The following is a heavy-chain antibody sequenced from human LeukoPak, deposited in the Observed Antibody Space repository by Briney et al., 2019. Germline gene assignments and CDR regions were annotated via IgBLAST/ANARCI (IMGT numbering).Heavy chain of an antibody. D-gene: IGHD2-15*01. Sequence: ASVKVSCKATGYTFTGSYMHWVRQAPRQGREWMGWINPNSGGTNYAQKFQGRVTMARDTSISTAYMELSRLRSDDTAVYYCASTQYCSGGSCYSCDYWGQGTLVTVSS. CDR3: ASTQYCSGGSCYSCDY. J-gene: IGHJ4*02. CDR1: GYTFTGSY. CDR2: INPNSGGT. V-gene: IGHV1-2*02.